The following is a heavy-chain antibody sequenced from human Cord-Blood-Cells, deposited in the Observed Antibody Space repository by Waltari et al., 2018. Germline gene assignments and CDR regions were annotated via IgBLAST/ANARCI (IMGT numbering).Heavy chain of an antibody. CDR2: INPNSGGI. V-gene: IGHV1-2*02. Sequence: QVQLVQSGAEVKKPGASVKVSCKASGYPLTGYYIPRVRQAPGQGLEWMGWINPNSGGINYAQKFQGRVTMTRDTSISTAYMELSRLRSDDTAVYYCAKLAARPLHFDYWGQGTLVTVSS. D-gene: IGHD6-6*01. J-gene: IGHJ4*02. CDR3: AKLAARPLHFDY. CDR1: GYPLTGYY.